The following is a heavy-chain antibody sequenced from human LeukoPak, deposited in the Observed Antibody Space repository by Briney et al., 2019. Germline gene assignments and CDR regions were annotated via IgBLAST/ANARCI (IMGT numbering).Heavy chain of an antibody. CDR3: ARDERKQQLVYPQPGDAFDI. D-gene: IGHD6-13*01. V-gene: IGHV1-18*01. CDR1: GYTFTSYG. J-gene: IGHJ3*02. CDR2: ISAYNGNT. Sequence: GASVKVSCKASGYTFTSYGISWVRQAPGQGLEWMGWISAYNGNTNYAQKLQGRVTMTTDTSTSTAYMELRSLRSDDTAVYYCARDERKQQLVYPQPGDAFDIWGQGTMVTVSS.